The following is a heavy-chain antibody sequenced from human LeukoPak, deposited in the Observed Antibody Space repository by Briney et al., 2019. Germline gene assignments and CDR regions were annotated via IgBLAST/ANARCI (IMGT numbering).Heavy chain of an antibody. CDR2: ISSSSSYI. CDR1: GFTFSSYG. D-gene: IGHD3-10*01. J-gene: IGHJ4*02. V-gene: IGHV3-21*01. Sequence: GGSVRLSCAASGFTFSSYGMNWVRQAPGKGLEWVSSISSSSSYIYYADSVKGRFTISRDNAKNPLYLQMNSLRAEDTAVYYCARDGVTMVRGVISPLGYWGQGTLVTVSS. CDR3: ARDGVTMVRGVISPLGY.